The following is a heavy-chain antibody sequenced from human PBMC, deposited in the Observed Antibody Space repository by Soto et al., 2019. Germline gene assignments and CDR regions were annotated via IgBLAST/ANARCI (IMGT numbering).Heavy chain of an antibody. D-gene: IGHD5-12*01. Sequence: GGSLTLSRPPSGFTLGTYAMDCVRRAAGNGMEWVGSILYEGSNNYYADSVKGRFTISRDNSKDKLYLQMNSLRAEVAAVYYCARAPGRXGYNLLFWGRYYYGMDVWGQGTTVTVSS. J-gene: IGHJ6*02. V-gene: IGHV3-30-3*01. CDR2: ILYEGSNN. CDR3: ARAPGRXGYNLLFWGRYYYGMDV. CDR1: GFTLGTYA.